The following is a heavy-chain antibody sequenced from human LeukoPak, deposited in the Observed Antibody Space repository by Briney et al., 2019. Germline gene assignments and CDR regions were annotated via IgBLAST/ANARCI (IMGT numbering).Heavy chain of an antibody. CDR1: GGSFSGYY. D-gene: IGHD3-22*01. Sequence: SETLSLTCAVYGGSFSGYYWSWIRQPPGKGLEWIGEINHSGSTTYNPSLESRVTISVDTSKNQFSLKLSSVTAADTAVYYCARGTYDSSGYYPHDYWGQGTLVTVSS. CDR3: ARGTYDSSGYYPHDY. CDR2: INHSGST. J-gene: IGHJ4*02. V-gene: IGHV4-34*01.